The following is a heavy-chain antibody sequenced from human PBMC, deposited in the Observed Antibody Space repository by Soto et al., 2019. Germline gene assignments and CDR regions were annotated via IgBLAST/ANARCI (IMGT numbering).Heavy chain of an antibody. CDR2: INPYNGNT. Sequence: ASVKGSCKASGYTFTTYGISWVRQAPGQGLEWMGWINPYNGNTNSAQKLQGRVTMTTDTSTSTAYMELRSLRSDDTAVYYCARNDYGDYADALDIWGQGTMVTVSS. CDR3: ARNDYGDYADALDI. CDR1: GYTFTTYG. D-gene: IGHD4-17*01. V-gene: IGHV1-18*01. J-gene: IGHJ3*02.